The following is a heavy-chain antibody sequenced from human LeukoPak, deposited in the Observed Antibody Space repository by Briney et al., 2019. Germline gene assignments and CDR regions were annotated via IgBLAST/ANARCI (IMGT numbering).Heavy chain of an antibody. V-gene: IGHV4-61*02. CDR2: IYTSGST. CDR1: GGSISSGSYY. Sequence: SETLSLTCPVSGGSISSGSYYWSWIRQPAGKGLEWIGRIYTSGSTNYNPSLKSRVTISVDTSKNQFSLKLSSVTAADTAVYYCAREGTYYDYRWGQGTLVTVSS. J-gene: IGHJ5*02. CDR3: AREGTYYDYR. D-gene: IGHD3-3*01.